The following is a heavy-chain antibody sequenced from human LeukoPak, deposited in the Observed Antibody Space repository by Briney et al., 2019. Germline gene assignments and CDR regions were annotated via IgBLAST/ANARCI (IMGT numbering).Heavy chain of an antibody. J-gene: IGHJ5*02. CDR3: ASFPPLGYCSSTSCYNWFDP. V-gene: IGHV1-2*02. CDR1: GYTFTGYY. Sequence: ASVKVSCKASGYTFTGYYMHWVRQAPGQGLEWMGWINPNSGGTNYAQKFQGRVTMTRDTSISTAYMELCRLRSDDTAVYYCASFPPLGYCSSTSCYNWFDPWGQGTLVTVSS. D-gene: IGHD2-2*01. CDR2: INPNSGGT.